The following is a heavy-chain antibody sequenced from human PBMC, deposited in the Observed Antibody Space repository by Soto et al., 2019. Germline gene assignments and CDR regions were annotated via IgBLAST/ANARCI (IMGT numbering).Heavy chain of an antibody. J-gene: IGHJ4*02. Sequence: SETLSLTCTVSGCSISRGGYYWSWIRQHPGKGLEWIGNIYYSGSTHYNPSLKSQVTISVDTSKNQFSLKLNSVTAADTAVYYCARLAVYCGGDCYRFDYWGQGTLVTVSS. CDR2: IYYSGST. CDR3: ARLAVYCGGDCYRFDY. D-gene: IGHD2-21*02. V-gene: IGHV4-31*01. CDR1: GCSISRGGYY.